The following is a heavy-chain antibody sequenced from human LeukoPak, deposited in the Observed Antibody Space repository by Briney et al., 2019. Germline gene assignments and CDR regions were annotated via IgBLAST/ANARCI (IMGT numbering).Heavy chain of an antibody. V-gene: IGHV1-3*01. Sequence: ASVKFSCKASGYTLTSYAMHWVRQAPGQRLKWMGWINAGNGNTKYSQKFQGRVTITRDTSASTAYMELSSLRSEDTAVYYCARLDYYGSGSYYPLDYWGQGTLVTVSS. CDR1: GYTLTSYA. D-gene: IGHD3-10*01. J-gene: IGHJ4*02. CDR2: INAGNGNT. CDR3: ARLDYYGSGSYYPLDY.